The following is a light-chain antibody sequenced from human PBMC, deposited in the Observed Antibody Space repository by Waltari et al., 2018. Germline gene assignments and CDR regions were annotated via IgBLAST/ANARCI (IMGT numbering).Light chain of an antibody. J-gene: IGLJ1*01. CDR2: DDI. CDR3: QIWDTLSHHFV. V-gene: IGLV3-21*02. Sequence: SFVLTQPPSVSVAPGQTARIPCGGHNIERRRINWYQQKPGQAPVLVVYDDIDRPSGIPGRLSGSKSGNTATLSITRVEAGDEADYYCQIWDTLSHHFVFGAGTKVTVL. CDR1: NIERRR.